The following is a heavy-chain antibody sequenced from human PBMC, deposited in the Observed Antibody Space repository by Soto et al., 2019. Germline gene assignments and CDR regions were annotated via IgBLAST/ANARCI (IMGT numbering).Heavy chain of an antibody. CDR3: AKEFYSGSPYDDFDI. CDR2: ISWNSGSI. V-gene: IGHV3-9*03. J-gene: IGHJ3*02. Sequence: EVQLVESGGGLVQPGRSLRLSCAASGFTFDDYAMHWVRQAPGKGLEWVSGISWNSGSIGYADSVKGRFTISRDNVKNSLYLQMDSLRAEEMDLYYCAKEFYSGSPYDDFDIWGQGTMVTVSS. CDR1: GFTFDDYA. D-gene: IGHD1-26*01.